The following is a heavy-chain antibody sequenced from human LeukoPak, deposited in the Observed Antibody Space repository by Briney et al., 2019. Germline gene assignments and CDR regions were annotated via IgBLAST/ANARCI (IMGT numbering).Heavy chain of an antibody. Sequence: SETLSLTCTVSGGSISSGSYYWSWIRQPAGKGLEWIGRMYTSGSTNYNPSLKSRVTISVDTSKNQFSLKLSSVTAAETAVYHCARGIGGGWYSSPFDYWGQGTLVTVSS. D-gene: IGHD6-19*01. CDR1: GGSISSGSYY. CDR2: MYTSGST. J-gene: IGHJ4*02. V-gene: IGHV4-61*02. CDR3: ARGIGGGWYSSPFDY.